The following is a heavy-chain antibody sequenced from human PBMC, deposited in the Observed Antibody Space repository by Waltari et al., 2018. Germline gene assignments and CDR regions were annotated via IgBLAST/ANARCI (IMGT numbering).Heavy chain of an antibody. D-gene: IGHD3-10*01. V-gene: IGHV5-51*01. CDR2: IYPGDSDT. CDR3: ARLSPMVRGDHNWFDP. Sequence: EVQLVQSGAEVKKPGESLKISCKGSGYSFTSYWIGWVRQMPGKGLEWMGIIYPGDSDTRDSPSFQGQGTSSADKSISTAYLQWSSLKASDTAMYYCARLSPMVRGDHNWFDPWGQGTLVTVSS. J-gene: IGHJ5*02. CDR1: GYSFTSYW.